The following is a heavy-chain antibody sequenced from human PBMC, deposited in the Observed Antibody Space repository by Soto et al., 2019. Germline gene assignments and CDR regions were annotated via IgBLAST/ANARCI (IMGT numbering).Heavy chain of an antibody. CDR3: AKERLHFDYDILTDTP. D-gene: IGHD3-9*01. CDR2: ISYDGSNK. J-gene: IGHJ5*02. CDR1: GFTFSNYG. V-gene: IGHV3-30*18. Sequence: QVQLVESGGGVVQPGRSLRLSCAASGFTFSNYGMHWVRQAPGKGLEWVAVISYDGSNKYYADSVKGRFTISRDNSKNTLYLQMNSLRAEDTAVYYCAKERLHFDYDILTDTPWGQGTLVTVSS.